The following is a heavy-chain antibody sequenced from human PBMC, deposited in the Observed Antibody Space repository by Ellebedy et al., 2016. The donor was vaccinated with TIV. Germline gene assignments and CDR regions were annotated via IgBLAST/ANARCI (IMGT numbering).Heavy chain of an antibody. V-gene: IGHV4-59*08. CDR2: VYYSGST. CDR3: ARRPVSGDYEMPFDY. Sequence: SETLSLTCTVSGGSITSYFWNWIRQAPGKGLEWIGYVYYSGSTNYNPSLNSRVTMSVDTSKNQFSLKLNSVTAADTAIYFCARRPVSGDYEMPFDYWGQGTLVSVSS. D-gene: IGHD4-17*01. CDR1: GGSITSYF. J-gene: IGHJ4*02.